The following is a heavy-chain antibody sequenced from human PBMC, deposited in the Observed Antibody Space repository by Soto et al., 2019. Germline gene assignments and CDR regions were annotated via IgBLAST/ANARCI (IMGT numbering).Heavy chain of an antibody. D-gene: IGHD3-22*01. CDR2: IIPIFGTA. J-gene: IGHJ5*02. CDR3: ARVLGYYYDSSGYYRRFDP. Sequence: WASVKVSCKASGGTFSSYAISWVRQAPGQGLEWMGGIIPIFGTANYAQKFQGRVTITADESTSTAYMELSSLRSVDTAVYFCARVLGYYYDSSGYYRRFDPWGQGTLVTVSA. CDR1: GGTFSSYA. V-gene: IGHV1-69*13.